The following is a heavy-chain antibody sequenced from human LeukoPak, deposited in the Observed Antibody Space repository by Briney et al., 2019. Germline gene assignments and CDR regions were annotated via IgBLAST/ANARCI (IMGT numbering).Heavy chain of an antibody. CDR3: ARDNGGWFDT. Sequence: GGSLRLSCVASEFIFSDYWMSWVRQAPGKGLEWVANIKQGGREEKYVSSVKGRFAISRDDAKSTLYLQMDSLSGDDTADYYCARDNGGWFDTWGRGTLVTVSS. CDR1: EFIFSDYW. J-gene: IGHJ5*02. CDR2: IKQGGREE. D-gene: IGHD3-10*01. V-gene: IGHV3-7*03.